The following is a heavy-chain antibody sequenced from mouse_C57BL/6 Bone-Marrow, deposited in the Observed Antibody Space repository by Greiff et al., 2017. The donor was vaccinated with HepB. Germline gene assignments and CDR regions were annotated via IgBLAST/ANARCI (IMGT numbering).Heavy chain of an antibody. D-gene: IGHD2-5*01. CDR2: IYPGNSDT. J-gene: IGHJ3*01. Sequence: EVQLQQSGTVLARPGASVKMSCKTSGYTFTSYWMHWVKQRPGQGLEWIGAIYPGNSDTSYNQKFKGKAKLTAVTSASTAYMELSSLTNEDSAVYYCTRYNYSNSAWFAYWGQGTLVTVSA. CDR1: GYTFTSYW. V-gene: IGHV1-5*01. CDR3: TRYNYSNSAWFAY.